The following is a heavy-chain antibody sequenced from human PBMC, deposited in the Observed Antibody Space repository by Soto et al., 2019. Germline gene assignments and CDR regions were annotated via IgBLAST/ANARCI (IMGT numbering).Heavy chain of an antibody. V-gene: IGHV3-30-3*01. Sequence: QVQLVESGGGVVQPGRSLRLSCAASGFTFSSYAMHWVRQALGKGLEWVAVISYDGSNKYYADSVKGRFTISRDNSKNTLYLQMNSLRAEDTAVYYCARGPYSNYPYYYYGMDVWGQGTTVPVSS. D-gene: IGHD4-4*01. CDR1: GFTFSSYA. CDR2: ISYDGSNK. CDR3: ARGPYSNYPYYYYGMDV. J-gene: IGHJ6*02.